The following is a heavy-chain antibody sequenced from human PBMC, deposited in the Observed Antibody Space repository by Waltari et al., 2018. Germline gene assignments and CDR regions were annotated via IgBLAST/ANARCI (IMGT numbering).Heavy chain of an antibody. J-gene: IGHJ4*02. CDR2: IRSKSNGATT. V-gene: IGHV3-15*01. CDR1: GVAFPNAW. CDR3: TTEDLNGYTYGYFDY. D-gene: IGHD5-18*01. Sequence: EVQLVESGGGLAKPGWSLRLSGVASGVAFPNAWMSWVRQAPGKGLEWVGRIRSKSNGATTDYAAPVKGRFTISREDSKNMLYLQMNSLKTEDTAVYYCTTEDLNGYTYGYFDYWGQGALVTVSA.